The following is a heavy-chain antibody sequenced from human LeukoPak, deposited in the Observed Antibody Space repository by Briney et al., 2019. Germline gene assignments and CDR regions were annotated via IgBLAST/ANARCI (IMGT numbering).Heavy chain of an antibody. CDR1: GYTFTSYG. J-gene: IGHJ4*02. CDR2: ISAYNGNT. V-gene: IGHV1-18*01. Sequence: ASVKVSCKASGYTFTSYGISWVRQAPGQGLEWMGWISAYNGNTKDAQKLQGRVTMTTDTSTSTAYMGLRSLRSDDTAVYYCAREEKSTRYEDFWGQGTLVTVSS. CDR3: AREEKSTRYEDF. D-gene: IGHD6-13*01.